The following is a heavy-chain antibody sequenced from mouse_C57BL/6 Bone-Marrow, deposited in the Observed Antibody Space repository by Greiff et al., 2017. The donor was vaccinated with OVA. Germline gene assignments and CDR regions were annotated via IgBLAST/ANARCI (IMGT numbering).Heavy chain of an antibody. J-gene: IGHJ2*01. CDR2: IYPGSGST. CDR3: ARKRDFDY. V-gene: IGHV1-55*01. CDR1: GYTFTSYW. Sequence: QVQLKESGAELVKPGASVKMSCKASGYTFTSYWITWVKQRPGQGLEWIGDIYPGSGSTNYNEKFKSKATLTVDKSSSTAYMQLSSLTSEDSAVYYCARKRDFDYWGQGTTLTVSS.